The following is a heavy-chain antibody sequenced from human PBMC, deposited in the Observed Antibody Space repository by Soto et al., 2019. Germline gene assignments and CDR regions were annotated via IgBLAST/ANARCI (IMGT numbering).Heavy chain of an antibody. CDR3: ARRTYSSGWYWFDY. Sequence: SETLSLTCIVSGDSVSSYYWSWIRQPPGKGLEWIGYIYYSGSTNYNPSLKSRVTISVDTSKNQFSLKLSSVTAADTAVYYCARRTYSSGWYWFDYWGQGTLVTVSS. V-gene: IGHV4-59*02. CDR2: IYYSGST. CDR1: GDSVSSYY. J-gene: IGHJ4*02. D-gene: IGHD6-19*01.